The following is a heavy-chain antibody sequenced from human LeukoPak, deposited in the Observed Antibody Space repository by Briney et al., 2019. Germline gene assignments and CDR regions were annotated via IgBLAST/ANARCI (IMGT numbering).Heavy chain of an antibody. D-gene: IGHD3-3*01. CDR1: GFTFSSYA. CDR3: AKDGMYYDFWSGYPRQGAFDI. CDR2: ISGSGGST. Sequence: GGSLRLSCAASGFTFSSYAMSWVRQAPGKGLEWVSAISGSGGSTYYADSVKGRFTISRDNSKNTLYLQMNSLRAEDTAVYYCAKDGMYYDFWSGYPRQGAFDIWGQGTMVTVSS. J-gene: IGHJ3*02. V-gene: IGHV3-23*01.